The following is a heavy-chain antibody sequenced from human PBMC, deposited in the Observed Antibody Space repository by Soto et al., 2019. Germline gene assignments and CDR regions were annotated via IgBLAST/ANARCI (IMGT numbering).Heavy chain of an antibody. CDR2: ISSSGDNT. CDR3: AKRGYPLAYYYGMDH. D-gene: IGHD5-12*01. CDR1: GFTFSSYP. J-gene: IGHJ6*02. Sequence: EVQLLESGGGLVQPGGSLRLSCAASGFTFSSYPVSWVRQAPGKGLEWVSAISSSGDNTYYADSVKGRFTVSRDNFKNMLYLQMNRLRAEDTALYYCAKRGYPLAYYYGMDHWGQGTTVTVSS. V-gene: IGHV3-23*01.